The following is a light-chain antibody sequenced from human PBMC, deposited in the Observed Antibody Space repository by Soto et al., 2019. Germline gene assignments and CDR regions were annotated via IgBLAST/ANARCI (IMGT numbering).Light chain of an antibody. CDR1: QGISSY. CDR3: LQVNSFPLS. Sequence: KITQSPSSLSASVGDRVTINCRASQGISSYLAWYQQKPGKAPKFLIYAASTLQSGVPSRFTGSGSGTDFTLTITSLQPEDSATYYCLQVNSFPLSFGGGTKVDIK. J-gene: IGKJ4*01. CDR2: AAS. V-gene: IGKV1-9*01.